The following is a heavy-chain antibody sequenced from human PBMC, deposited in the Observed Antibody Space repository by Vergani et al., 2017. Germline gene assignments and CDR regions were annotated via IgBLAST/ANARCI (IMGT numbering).Heavy chain of an antibody. D-gene: IGHD3-22*01. V-gene: IGHV4-31*03. Sequence: QVQLQESGPGLVKPSQTLSLTCTVSGGSISSGGYYWSWIRQHPGKGLEWIGYIYYSGSTYYNPSLKSRVTISVDTSKNQFSLKLSSGTAADTAVYYCSRFRFYDSSGYLFDYWGQGTLVTVSS. CDR3: SRFRFYDSSGYLFDY. CDR2: IYYSGST. CDR1: GGSISSGGYY. J-gene: IGHJ4*02.